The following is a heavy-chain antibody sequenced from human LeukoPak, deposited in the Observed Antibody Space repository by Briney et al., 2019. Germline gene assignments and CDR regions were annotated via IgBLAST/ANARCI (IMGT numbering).Heavy chain of an antibody. V-gene: IGHV4-38-2*02. CDR3: ARRRVGATRGYYYYMDV. J-gene: IGHJ6*03. CDR1: GYSISSGYY. CDR2: INHSGST. Sequence: PSETLSLTCTVSGYSISSGYYWSWIRQPPGKGLEWIGEINHSGSTNYNPSLKSRVTISVDTSKNQFSLKLSSVTAADTAVYYCARRRVGATRGYYYYMDVWGKGTTVTVSS. D-gene: IGHD1-26*01.